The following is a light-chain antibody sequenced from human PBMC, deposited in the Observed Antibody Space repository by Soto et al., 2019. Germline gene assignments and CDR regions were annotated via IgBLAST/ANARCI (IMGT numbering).Light chain of an antibody. Sequence: QAVVTQPPSVSAAPGQNVTISCSGTYSNIGKNYVSWYQHLPGTAPKLLIYDDNKRPSGIPDRFSGSRSGTSATLDITGLPTGDDADYYCGTWDSTLSVGVFGGGTKLTVL. V-gene: IGLV1-51*01. CDR3: GTWDSTLSVGV. CDR1: YSNIGKNY. CDR2: DDN. J-gene: IGLJ3*02.